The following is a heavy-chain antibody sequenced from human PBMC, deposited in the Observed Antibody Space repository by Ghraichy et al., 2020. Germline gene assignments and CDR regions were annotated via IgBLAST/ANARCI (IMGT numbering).Heavy chain of an antibody. Sequence: SETLSLTCAVYGGSFSDFSWTWIRQPPGKGLEWIGEINHLGSTKYTASLKSRVTISVDTSKNQFSLNLTSVTAADTALYYCARAFYSSSGGYFRPWGQGTLVTVSS. J-gene: IGHJ5*02. V-gene: IGHV4-34*01. D-gene: IGHD2/OR15-2a*01. CDR2: INHLGST. CDR1: GGSFSDFS. CDR3: ARAFYSSSGGYFRP.